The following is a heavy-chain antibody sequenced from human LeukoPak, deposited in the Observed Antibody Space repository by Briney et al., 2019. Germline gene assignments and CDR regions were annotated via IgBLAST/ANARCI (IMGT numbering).Heavy chain of an antibody. J-gene: IGHJ6*03. D-gene: IGHD3-3*01. CDR2: IIPIVGTA. CDR3: ARGNGRDFWSGYHTHYYYMDV. Sequence: GASVTVSCTASGGTFSSYAISWVRQAPGQGLEWMGGIIPIVGTANYAQKFQGRVTITTDESTSTAYMELSSLRSEDTAVYYCARGNGRDFWSGYHTHYYYMDVWGKGTTVTVSS. CDR1: GGTFSSYA. V-gene: IGHV1-69*05.